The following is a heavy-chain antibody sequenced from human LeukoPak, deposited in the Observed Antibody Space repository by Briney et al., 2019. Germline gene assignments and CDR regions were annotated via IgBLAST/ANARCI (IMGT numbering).Heavy chain of an antibody. V-gene: IGHV1-69*05. D-gene: IGHD6-6*01. CDR2: IIPIFGTA. CDR3: ARVGGAARSYFDY. J-gene: IGHJ4*02. Sequence: SVKVSCKASGGTFSSYAISWVRQAPGQGLEWMGGIIPIFGTANYAQKFQGRVTITTDESTSTAYMELSSLRSEDTAVYYCARVGGAARSYFDYWGQGTLVTVSS. CDR1: GGTFSSYA.